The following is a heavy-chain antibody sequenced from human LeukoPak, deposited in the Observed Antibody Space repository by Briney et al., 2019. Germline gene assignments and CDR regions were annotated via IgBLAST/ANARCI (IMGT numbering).Heavy chain of an antibody. J-gene: IGHJ4*02. Sequence: TSETLSLTCTVSGGSISSYYWSWIRQPPGKGLEWIGYIYTSGSTNYNPSLRSRVTISVDTSKNQFSLKLSSVTAADTAVYYCARHRTMILDYWGQGTLVTVSS. D-gene: IGHD3-22*01. CDR1: GGSISSYY. V-gene: IGHV4-4*09. CDR3: ARHRTMILDY. CDR2: IYTSGST.